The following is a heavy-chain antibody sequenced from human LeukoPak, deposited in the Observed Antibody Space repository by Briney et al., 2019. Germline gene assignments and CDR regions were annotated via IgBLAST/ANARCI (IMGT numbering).Heavy chain of an antibody. CDR3: ANGYTSGYLFNY. V-gene: IGHV3-7*02. D-gene: IGHD5-18*01. CDR2: INHDGSEM. Sequence: GGSLRLSCAASGFTFSTYWMTWVRQAPGKGLQWVANINHDGSEMYYVDSVKGRFTISRDNAKNSLYLQMNSLRAEDTAVYYCANGYTSGYLFNYWGQGTPVTVSS. CDR1: GFTFSTYW. J-gene: IGHJ4*02.